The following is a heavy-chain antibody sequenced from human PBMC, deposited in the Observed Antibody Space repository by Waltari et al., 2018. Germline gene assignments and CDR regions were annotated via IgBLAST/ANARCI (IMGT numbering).Heavy chain of an antibody. CDR3: ARGRDVFANFDYNWFDP. V-gene: IGHV1-8*02. J-gene: IGHJ5*02. Sequence: QVQLVQSGAEVLKPGASVKVSCQASGYTFTNYELNWVRQAAGQGLEWMGWVNPNTGATAYAQKFQGRITMTWDTSISTAYMELTNLRSDDTAVLYCARGRDVFANFDYNWFDPWGQGTLVTVSS. CDR1: GYTFTNYE. CDR2: VNPNTGAT. D-gene: IGHD2-21*01.